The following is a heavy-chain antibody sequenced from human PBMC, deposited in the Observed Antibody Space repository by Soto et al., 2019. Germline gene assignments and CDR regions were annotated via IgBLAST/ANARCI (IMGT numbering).Heavy chain of an antibody. CDR1: GFTFSSYA. V-gene: IGHV3-30-3*01. Sequence: GGSLRLSCAASGFTFSSYAMHWVRQAPGKGLEWVALISYDGSNKYYADSVKGRFTISRDNSKNTLYLQMDSLRVEDTAVYHCAREPSNTWHFDYWGQGTLVTVSS. CDR3: AREPSNTWHFDY. D-gene: IGHD7-27*01. CDR2: ISYDGSNK. J-gene: IGHJ4*02.